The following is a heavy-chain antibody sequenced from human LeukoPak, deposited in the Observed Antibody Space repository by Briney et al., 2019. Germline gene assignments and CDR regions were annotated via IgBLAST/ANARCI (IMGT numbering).Heavy chain of an antibody. D-gene: IGHD2-21*02. CDR1: GFTFSSYG. V-gene: IGHV3-23*01. Sequence: GGSLRLSCAASGFTFSSYGMSWVRQAPGKGLEWVSAISGSGGSTYYADSVKGRFTISRDNSKNTLYVQMKSLRAEGTAVYYCAKDFVVVPGNVNYFDYWGQGTLVTVSS. J-gene: IGHJ4*02. CDR2: ISGSGGST. CDR3: AKDFVVVPGNVNYFDY.